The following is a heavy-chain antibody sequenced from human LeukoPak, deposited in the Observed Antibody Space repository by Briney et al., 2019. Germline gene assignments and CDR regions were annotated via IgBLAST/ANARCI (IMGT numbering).Heavy chain of an antibody. V-gene: IGHV4-4*02. D-gene: IGHD6-13*01. CDR3: ARAKYSSSWYVSGLDY. Sequence: PSETLSLTCAVSGGSISSSNWWSWVRQPPGKGLEWIGEIYHSGSTNYNPSLKSRVTISVDKSKNQFSLKLSSVTAADTAVYYCARAKYSSSWYVSGLDYWGQGTLVTVSS. CDR2: IYHSGST. CDR1: GGSISSSNW. J-gene: IGHJ4*02.